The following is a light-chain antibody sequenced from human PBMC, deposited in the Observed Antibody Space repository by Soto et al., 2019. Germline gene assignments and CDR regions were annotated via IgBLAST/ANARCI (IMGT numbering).Light chain of an antibody. CDR3: QSYDSSLSGRVV. Sequence: QSVLTQPPSVYGAPGQRVTISCTGSSSNIGAGYDVHWYQQLPGPAPKLLIYDNSNRPSGVPDRFSGSKSGTSASLAITGLQAEDEADYYCQSYDSSLSGRVVFGGGTKLTVL. CDR1: SSNIGAGYD. CDR2: DNS. J-gene: IGLJ2*01. V-gene: IGLV1-40*01.